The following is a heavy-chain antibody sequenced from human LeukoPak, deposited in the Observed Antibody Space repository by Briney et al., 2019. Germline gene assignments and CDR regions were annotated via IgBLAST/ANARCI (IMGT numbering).Heavy chain of an antibody. V-gene: IGHV3-53*05. CDR3: ARGPLHGAFDY. J-gene: IGHJ4*02. CDR1: GFTVSSNY. Sequence: GGSLRLSCAASGFTVSSNYMSWVRQAPGKGLEWVSVIYSGGRTKYADSVKGRFTGSRDNSKNTVYLQMNSLRADDTAVYYCARGPLHGAFDYWGQGTLVTVSS. D-gene: IGHD4-17*01. CDR2: IYSGGRT.